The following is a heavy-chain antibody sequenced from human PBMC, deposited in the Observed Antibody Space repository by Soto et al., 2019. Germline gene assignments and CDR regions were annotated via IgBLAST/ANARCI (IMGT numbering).Heavy chain of an antibody. D-gene: IGHD3-10*01. CDR2: IVVGSGNT. Sequence: QMPLVQSGPEVKKPGTSVQVSCKASGFTFTSSAVQWVRQARGQRLEWIGWIVVGSGNTNYAQKFQERVTITRDMSTSTASIELSSRRSEDTAVYYCAAAPPGGYSLHLYYYYGGMHVCGRGTTITVSS. CDR3: AAAPPGGYSLHLYYYYGGMHV. V-gene: IGHV1-58*01. CDR1: GFTFTSSA. J-gene: IGHJ6*02.